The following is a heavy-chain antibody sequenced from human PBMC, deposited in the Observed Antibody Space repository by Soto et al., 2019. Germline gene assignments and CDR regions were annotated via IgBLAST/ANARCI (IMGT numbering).Heavy chain of an antibody. CDR1: GYTLTELS. Sequence: ASVKASCKVSGYTLTELSMHWVRQAPGKGLEWMGGFDPEDGETIYAQKFQGRVTMTEDTSTDTAYMELSSLRSEDTAVYYCATMADCSSTSCYPTIDYWGQGTLVTVSS. CDR2: FDPEDGET. D-gene: IGHD2-2*01. J-gene: IGHJ4*02. CDR3: ATMADCSSTSCYPTIDY. V-gene: IGHV1-24*01.